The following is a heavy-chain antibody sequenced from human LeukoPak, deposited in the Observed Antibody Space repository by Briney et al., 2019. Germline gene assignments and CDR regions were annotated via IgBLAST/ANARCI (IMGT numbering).Heavy chain of an antibody. D-gene: IGHD2-8*01. CDR2: IIPIFGTA. V-gene: IGHV1-69*05. Sequence: ASVKVSCKASGGTFSSYAISWARQAPGQGLEWMGGIIPIFGTANYAQKFQGRVTITTDESTSTAYMELSSLRSGDTAVYYCARSMSAAGHRYYYYYYMDVWGKGTTVTVSS. CDR1: GGTFSSYA. CDR3: ARSMSAAGHRYYYYYYMDV. J-gene: IGHJ6*03.